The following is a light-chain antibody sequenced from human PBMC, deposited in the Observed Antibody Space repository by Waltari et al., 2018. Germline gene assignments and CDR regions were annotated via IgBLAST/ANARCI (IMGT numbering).Light chain of an antibody. CDR2: DAS. J-gene: IGKJ2*01. CDR1: QTVRSY. Sequence: EIVLTQSPATLSLSPGERATLSCRASQTVRSYLAWYQQKPGQAPRRLIFDASSSAPGIPAKFSGSWSGTDFTLTVSNLEPEDFAVYYCQQRSNWPYTFGQGTRVESK. CDR3: QQRSNWPYT. V-gene: IGKV3-11*01.